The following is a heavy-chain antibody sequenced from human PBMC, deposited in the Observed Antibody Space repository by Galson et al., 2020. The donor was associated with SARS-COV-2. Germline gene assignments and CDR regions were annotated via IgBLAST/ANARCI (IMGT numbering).Heavy chain of an antibody. J-gene: IGHJ3*02. Sequence: TLSPTCAVSGTSISSGSYSWNWIRQPPGTGLEWIGYISHSGGTYYNPSLKSRVTISGDRSKNQFSLRLSSVTAADTAVYYCARLHYGEYAPEAFDIWGPGTRVTVAS. V-gene: IGHV4-30-2*01. CDR3: ARLHYGEYAPEAFDI. CDR2: ISHSGGT. D-gene: IGHD4-17*01. CDR1: GTSISSGSYS.